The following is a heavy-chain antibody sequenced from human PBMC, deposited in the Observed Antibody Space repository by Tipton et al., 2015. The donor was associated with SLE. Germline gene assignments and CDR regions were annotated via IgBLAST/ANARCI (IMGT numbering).Heavy chain of an antibody. D-gene: IGHD3-22*01. CDR1: GGSFSGYY. J-gene: IGHJ4*02. V-gene: IGHV4-34*01. CDR3: ASSSSLLFSYYYDSSGPYFDY. CDR2: INHSGST. Sequence: TLSLTCAVYGGSFSGYYWSWIRQPPGKGLEWIGEINHSGSTNYNPSLKSRVTISVDTSKNQSSLKLSSVTAADTAVYYCASSSSLLFSYYYDSSGPYFDYWGQGTLVTVSS.